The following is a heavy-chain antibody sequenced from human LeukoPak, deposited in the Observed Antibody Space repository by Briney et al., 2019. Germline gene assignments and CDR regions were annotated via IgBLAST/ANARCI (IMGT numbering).Heavy chain of an antibody. V-gene: IGHV4-4*07. CDR3: ARGGKATVVTM. CDR2: IYSSGST. Sequence: PSETLSLTCSVSGGSIDSYYCSWIRQPAGKGLEWIGRIYSSGSTNYNPSLKSRVSMSVDTSKSQFSLKLTSVTAADTAVYYCARGGKATVVTMWGQGILVTVSS. CDR1: GGSIDSYY. J-gene: IGHJ4*02. D-gene: IGHD4-23*01.